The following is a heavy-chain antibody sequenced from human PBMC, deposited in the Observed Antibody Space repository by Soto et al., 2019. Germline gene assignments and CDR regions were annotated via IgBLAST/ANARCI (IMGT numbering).Heavy chain of an antibody. D-gene: IGHD4-4*01. Sequence: PSETLSLTCTVSAGSISGHYWGWVRQPPGKAPEWLGQIFYSGGTNYNPSLEGRVTISVDTSKNQFSLKLSSATAADTAMYYCARHSNRNYGLYYFDYWGLGALVTVSS. CDR1: AGSISGHY. J-gene: IGHJ4*02. CDR3: ARHSNRNYGLYYFDY. CDR2: IFYSGGT. V-gene: IGHV4-59*08.